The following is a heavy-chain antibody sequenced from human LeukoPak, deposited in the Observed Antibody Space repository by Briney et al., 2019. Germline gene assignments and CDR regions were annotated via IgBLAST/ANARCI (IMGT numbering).Heavy chain of an antibody. CDR2: IYYSGST. V-gene: IGHV4-39*01. Sequence: SETLSLTCTVSGGPFSSRPYYWGWIRQPPGKGLEWIGTIYYSGSTYYNPSLKSRVTISVDTSKNQFSLKLSSVTAADTAVYYCARAYGYSSGRTLDSWGQGTLVTVSS. J-gene: IGHJ4*02. CDR3: ARAYGYSSGRTLDS. D-gene: IGHD6-19*01. CDR1: GGPFSSRPYY.